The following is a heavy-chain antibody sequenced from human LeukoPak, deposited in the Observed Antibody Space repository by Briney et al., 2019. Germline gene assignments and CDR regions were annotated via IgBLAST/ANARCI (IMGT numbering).Heavy chain of an antibody. D-gene: IGHD3-10*01. Sequence: ASVKVSCKASGYTFTSYDINWVRQATGQGLEWMGWMNPNSGNTGYAQKFQGRVTMTRNTSISTAYMELSSLRSEDTAVYYCARGLSPRGYYYCGMDVWGQGTTVTVSS. J-gene: IGHJ6*02. CDR2: MNPNSGNT. CDR3: ARGLSPRGYYYCGMDV. V-gene: IGHV1-8*01. CDR1: GYTFTSYD.